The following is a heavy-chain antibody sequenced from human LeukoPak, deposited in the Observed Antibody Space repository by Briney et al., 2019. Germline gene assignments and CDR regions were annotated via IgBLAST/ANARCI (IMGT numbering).Heavy chain of an antibody. V-gene: IGHV1-2*02. CDR3: ALCTGGSCYLFDY. D-gene: IGHD2-15*01. CDR2: INPNSGGT. CDR1: GYTFTSYD. J-gene: IGHJ4*02. Sequence: ASVKVSCKASGYTFTSYDINWVRQAPGQGLEGMGWINPNSGGTNYAQKFQGRVTMTRDTSISTAYMELSRLRSDDTAVYYCALCTGGSCYLFDYWGQGTLVTVSS.